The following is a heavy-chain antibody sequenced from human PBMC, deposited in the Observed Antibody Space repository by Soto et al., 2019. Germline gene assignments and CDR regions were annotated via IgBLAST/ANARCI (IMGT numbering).Heavy chain of an antibody. D-gene: IGHD2-2*01. CDR1: GFTFSGSA. V-gene: IGHV3-73*01. CDR3: TRLHTYACDY. J-gene: IGHJ4*02. CDR2: IRSKANSYAT. Sequence: EVQLVESGGGLVQPGGSLKLSCAASGFTFSGSAMHWVRQASGKGLEWVGRIRSKANSYATAYAASVKGRFTISRDDSKNTAYLQMNSLKTEDTAVYYCTRLHTYACDYWGQRTLVTVSS.